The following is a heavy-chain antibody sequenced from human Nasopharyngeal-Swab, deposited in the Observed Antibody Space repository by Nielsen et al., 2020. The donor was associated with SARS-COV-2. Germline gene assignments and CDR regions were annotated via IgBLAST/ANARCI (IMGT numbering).Heavy chain of an antibody. CDR1: GFTVSSNY. CDR2: IYSGGST. V-gene: IGHV3-53*04. CDR3: ATYPRHDAFDI. Sequence: GGSLRLPCAASGFTVSSNYMSWVRQAPGKGLEWVSVIYSGGSTYYADSVKGRFTISRHNSKNTLYLQMNSLRAEDTAVYYCATYPRHDAFDIWGQGTMVTVSS. J-gene: IGHJ3*02. D-gene: IGHD6-25*01.